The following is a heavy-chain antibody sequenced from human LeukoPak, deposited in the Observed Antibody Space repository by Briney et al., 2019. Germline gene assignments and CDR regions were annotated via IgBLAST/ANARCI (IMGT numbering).Heavy chain of an antibody. D-gene: IGHD3-10*01. J-gene: IGHJ4*02. Sequence: GGSLRLSCAASGFTFSSYGMHWVRQAPGKGPEWVAVISYDGSNKYYADSVKGRFTISRDNSKNTLYLQMNSLRAEDTAVYYCAKDSSRGVFDYWGQGTLVTVSS. CDR2: ISYDGSNK. V-gene: IGHV3-30*18. CDR1: GFTFSSYG. CDR3: AKDSSRGVFDY.